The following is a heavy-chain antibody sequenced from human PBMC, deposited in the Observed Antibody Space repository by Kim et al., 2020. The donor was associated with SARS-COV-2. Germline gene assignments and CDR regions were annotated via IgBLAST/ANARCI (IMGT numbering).Heavy chain of an antibody. CDR3: ATIWFGDDSVSDWFDA. Sequence: GGSLRLSCAASGFTFSNYEMNWVRQAPGKGLEWVSYISRSGRSIYYADSVTGRFTISRDNAKNSLYLQMNSLRADDTAVYYCATIWFGDDSVSDWFDAWGQRALRTASS. V-gene: IGHV3-48*03. J-gene: IGHJ5*02. D-gene: IGHD3-10*01. CDR2: ISRSGRSI. CDR1: GFTFSNYE.